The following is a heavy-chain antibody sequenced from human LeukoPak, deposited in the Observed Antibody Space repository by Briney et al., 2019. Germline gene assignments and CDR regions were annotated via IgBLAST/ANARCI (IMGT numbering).Heavy chain of an antibody. J-gene: IGHJ6*02. V-gene: IGHV4-39*07. D-gene: IGHD2-15*01. CDR1: GGSISSSSYY. CDR3: ARALVVAAIPGYYYGMDV. CDR2: IYYSGST. Sequence: PSETLSLTCTVSGGSISSSSYYWGWIRQPPGKGLEWIGSIYYSGSTYYNPSLKSRVTISVDTSKNQFSLKLSSVTAADTAVYYCARALVVAAIPGYYYGMDVWGQGTTVTVSS.